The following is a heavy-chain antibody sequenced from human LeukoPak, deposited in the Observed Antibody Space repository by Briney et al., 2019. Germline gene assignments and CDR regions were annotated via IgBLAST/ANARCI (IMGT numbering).Heavy chain of an antibody. Sequence: GASVKVSCKASGYTFTNYDINWVRQATGQGLEWMGWMNPNSGNSGCAQKFQGRVTITRNNSITTAYMGLSSLRSEDTAVYYCVRVDYSNAFDIWGQGTMVTVSS. CDR2: MNPNSGNS. J-gene: IGHJ3*02. CDR1: GYTFTNYD. D-gene: IGHD4-11*01. V-gene: IGHV1-8*03. CDR3: VRVDYSNAFDI.